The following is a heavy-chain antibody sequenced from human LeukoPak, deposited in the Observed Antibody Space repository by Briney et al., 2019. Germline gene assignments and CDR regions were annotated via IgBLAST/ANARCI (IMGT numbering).Heavy chain of an antibody. Sequence: GGSLRLSCAASGFTFSSYEMNWVRQAPGKGLEWVSYISSSGSTIYYADSVKGRFTISRDNAKNSLYLQMNSLRAEDTAVYYCTTGGVGVEGATYDNWGQGTLVSVSS. D-gene: IGHD1-26*01. CDR2: ISSSGSTI. CDR1: GFTFSSYE. J-gene: IGHJ4*02. V-gene: IGHV3-48*03. CDR3: TTGGVGVEGATYDN.